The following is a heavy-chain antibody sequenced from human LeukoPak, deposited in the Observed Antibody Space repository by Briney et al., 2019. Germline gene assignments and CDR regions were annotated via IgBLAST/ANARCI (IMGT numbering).Heavy chain of an antibody. CDR1: GFTFSSYG. CDR2: ISYDGSNK. V-gene: IGHV3-30*18. J-gene: IGHJ4*02. CDR3: AKGFMSRDVDY. Sequence: GGSLRLSCAASGFTFSSYGMHWVCQAPGKGLEWVAVISYDGSNKYYADSVKGRFTISRDNSKNTLYLQMNSLRAEDTAVYYCAKGFMSRDVDYWGQGTLVTVSS.